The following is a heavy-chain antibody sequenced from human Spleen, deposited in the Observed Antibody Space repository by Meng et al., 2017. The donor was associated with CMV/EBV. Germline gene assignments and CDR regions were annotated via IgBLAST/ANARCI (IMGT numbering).Heavy chain of an antibody. V-gene: IGHV3-11*01. CDR1: GFTFSDFY. CDR2: SSSSGKTT. D-gene: IGHD5-18*01. J-gene: IGHJ5*02. Sequence: GESLKISCAASGFTFSDFYMTWIRQAPGKGLEWVSYSSSSGKTTHYADSVRGRFTVSRDNSKNTLYLQMNSLRAEDTAVYYCAKDLGTAMVSPNWFDPWGQGTLVTVSS. CDR3: AKDLGTAMVSPNWFDP.